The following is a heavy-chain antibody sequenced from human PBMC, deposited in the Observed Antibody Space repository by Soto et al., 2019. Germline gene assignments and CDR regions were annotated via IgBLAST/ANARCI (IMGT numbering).Heavy chain of an antibody. CDR3: ARDNYGPLDY. CDR2: VDPNSGAT. Sequence: QVQLVQSGAGMKKPGAPVKVSGRPSGYSFTAFYFHWVRQAPGQGLEWMGWVDPNSGATRNAQNFQGRVTMTRDTSTSTVYMELNWLRSDDTAVYYCARDNYGPLDYWGQGTLVTVSS. CDR1: GYSFTAFY. D-gene: IGHD3-10*01. V-gene: IGHV1-2*02. J-gene: IGHJ4*02.